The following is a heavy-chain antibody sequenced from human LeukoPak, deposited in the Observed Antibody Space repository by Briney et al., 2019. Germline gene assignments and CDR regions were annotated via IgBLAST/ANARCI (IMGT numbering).Heavy chain of an antibody. CDR2: INPNSGGT. V-gene: IGHV1-2*02. CDR3: AREIGPRQLHLWGSAFDY. Sequence: ASVKVSCKASGFTFTGHYMHWMRQAPGQGLEWMGWINPNSGGTNYAQKFQGRVTMTRDTSISTAYMELSSLRSEDTAVYYCAREIGPRQLHLWGSAFDYWGQGTLVTVSS. J-gene: IGHJ4*02. D-gene: IGHD5-18*01. CDR1: GFTFTGHY.